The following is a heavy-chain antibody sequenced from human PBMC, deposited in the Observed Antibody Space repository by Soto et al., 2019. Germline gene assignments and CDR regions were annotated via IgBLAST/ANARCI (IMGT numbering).Heavy chain of an antibody. J-gene: IGHJ6*02. CDR2: INPNSGGT. Sequence: GASVKVSCKASGYSFTDYHIHWVRQAPGQGLEWLGRINPNSGGTNYAQKFQGWVTMTRDTSISTAYMELSRLRSDDTAVYYCARDWYYYDSSGDYYYYYGMDVWGQGTTVTVSS. V-gene: IGHV1-2*04. CDR1: GYSFTDYH. CDR3: ARDWYYYDSSGDYYYYYGMDV. D-gene: IGHD3-22*01.